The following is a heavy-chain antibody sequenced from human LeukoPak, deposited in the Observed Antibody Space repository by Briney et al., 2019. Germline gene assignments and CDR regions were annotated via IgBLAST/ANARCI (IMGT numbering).Heavy chain of an antibody. CDR1: VGSPSSYY. V-gene: IGHV4-4*07. J-gene: IGHJ6*02. CDR3: ARDRDYYGSGSSTRYYGMDV. CDR2: IYISGNT. D-gene: IGHD3-10*01. Sequence: SETPSLTCTLSVGSPSSYYWSWIPHRPQEGVEWSGRIYISGNTNYNTSLKSRVNMSVDTSKNQFSLKLSSAAAAETAVYHRARDRDYYGSGSSTRYYGMDVRGQGTTVTV.